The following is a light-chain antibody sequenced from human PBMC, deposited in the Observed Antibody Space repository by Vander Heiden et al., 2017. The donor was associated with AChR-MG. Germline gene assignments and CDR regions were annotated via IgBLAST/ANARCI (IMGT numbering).Light chain of an antibody. Sequence: VMTQSPDSLAVSLGERATMHCKSSQSLLSDSKNFLAWFQQRPGQPPKLLIYWASTRASGAPDRFSGAGSGTDFTLTISSLQAEDVAVYYCQQYDTEPLTFGQGTKLQVK. CDR2: WAS. V-gene: IGKV4-1*01. J-gene: IGKJ2*01. CDR3: QQYDTEPLT. CDR1: QSLLSDSKNF.